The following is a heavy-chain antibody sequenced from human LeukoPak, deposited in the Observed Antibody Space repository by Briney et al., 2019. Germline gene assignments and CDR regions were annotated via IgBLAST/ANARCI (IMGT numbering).Heavy chain of an antibody. CDR2: ISGSGGST. Sequence: GGSLRLSCAASGFTFSDYYMSWVRQAPGKGLEWVSAISGSGGSTYYADSVKGRFTISRDNSKNTLYLQMNSLRAEDTAVYYCAKGRSSWYVGNWFDPWGQGTLVTVSS. J-gene: IGHJ5*02. D-gene: IGHD6-13*01. V-gene: IGHV3-23*01. CDR3: AKGRSSWYVGNWFDP. CDR1: GFTFSDYY.